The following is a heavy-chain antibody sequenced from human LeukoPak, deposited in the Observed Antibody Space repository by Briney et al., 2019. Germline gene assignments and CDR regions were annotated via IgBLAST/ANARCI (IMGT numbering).Heavy chain of an antibody. V-gene: IGHV3-30*18. CDR2: ISYDGSNK. CDR3: AKEEYEAAAGMTHFDY. CDR1: GFTFSSYG. Sequence: GRSLRLSCAASGFTFSSYGMHWVRQAPGKGLEWVAVISYDGSNKYYADSVKGRFTICRENSKNTLYLQMDSLRAEDTAGYYCAKEEYEAAAGMTHFDYWGQGTLVTVSS. J-gene: IGHJ4*02. D-gene: IGHD6-13*01.